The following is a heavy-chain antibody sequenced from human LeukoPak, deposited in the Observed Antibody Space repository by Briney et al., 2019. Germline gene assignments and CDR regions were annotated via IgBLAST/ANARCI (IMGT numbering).Heavy chain of an antibody. CDR1: GFTFSSYD. Sequence: PGGSLRLSCAASGFTFSSYDMHWVRQATGKGLEWVSAIGTAGDTHYPDSVKGRLTISRENAKNSLCLQMNSLRAGDTAVYYCARDRSVGYYYYGMDVWGQGTTVTVSS. V-gene: IGHV3-13*01. CDR3: ARDRSVGYYYYGMDV. J-gene: IGHJ6*02. CDR2: IGTAGDT.